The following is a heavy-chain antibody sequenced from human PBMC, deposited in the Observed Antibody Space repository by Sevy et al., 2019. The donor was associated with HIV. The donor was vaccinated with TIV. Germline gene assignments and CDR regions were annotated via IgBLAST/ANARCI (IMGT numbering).Heavy chain of an antibody. V-gene: IGHV3-30*18. D-gene: IGHD4-17*01. J-gene: IGHJ3*02. CDR1: GFTFSSYG. Sequence: GGSLRLSCAASGFTFSSYGMHWVRQAPGKGLEWVAVISYDGSTKYYGVSVKGRFTISRDNSKNTLYLQMNSLRAEDTAVYYCAKGSTVTTHAFDIWGQGTMVTVSS. CDR3: AKGSTVTTHAFDI. CDR2: ISYDGSTK.